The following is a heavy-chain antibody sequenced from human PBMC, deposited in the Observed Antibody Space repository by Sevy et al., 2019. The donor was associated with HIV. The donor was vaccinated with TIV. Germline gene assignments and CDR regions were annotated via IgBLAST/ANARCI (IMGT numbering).Heavy chain of an antibody. Sequence: SETLSLTCTVSGGSISSYYWSWIRQPPGKGLEWIGYIYYSGRTNYNPSLKSRVTISVDTSKNQFSLKLGSVTAADTAVYYCAREERITIFGVVSSSWFDPWGQGTLVTFSS. D-gene: IGHD3-3*01. CDR3: AREERITIFGVVSSSWFDP. CDR2: IYYSGRT. J-gene: IGHJ5*02. CDR1: GGSISSYY. V-gene: IGHV4-59*01.